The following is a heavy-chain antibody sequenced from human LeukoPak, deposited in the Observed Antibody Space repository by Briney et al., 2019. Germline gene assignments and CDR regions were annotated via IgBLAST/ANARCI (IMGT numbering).Heavy chain of an antibody. V-gene: IGHV1-69*05. CDR2: IIPIFGTA. CDR1: GGTFSSYA. CDR3: ATHKSSSWRNNWFDP. D-gene: IGHD6-13*01. Sequence: SVKVSRKASGGTFSSYAISWVRQAPGQGLEWMGRIIPIFGTANYAQKFQGRVTITTDESTSTAYMELSSLRSDDTAVYYCATHKSSSWRNNWFDPWGQGTLVTVSS. J-gene: IGHJ5*02.